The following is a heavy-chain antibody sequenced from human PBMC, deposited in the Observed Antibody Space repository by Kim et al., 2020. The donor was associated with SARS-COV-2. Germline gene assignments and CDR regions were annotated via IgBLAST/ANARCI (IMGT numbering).Heavy chain of an antibody. D-gene: IGHD3-10*01. CDR3: ARHRGDLDAFDI. J-gene: IGHJ3*02. V-gene: IGHV4-39*01. Sequence: YDNPSLKSRVTISGDTSKNQFSLKLSSVTAADTAVYYCARHRGDLDAFDIWGQGTMVTVSS.